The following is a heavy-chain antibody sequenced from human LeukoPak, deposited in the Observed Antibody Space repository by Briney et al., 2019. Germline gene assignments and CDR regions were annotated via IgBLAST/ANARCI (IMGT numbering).Heavy chain of an antibody. CDR1: GFTFSSYA. V-gene: IGHV3-30*18. CDR3: AKAAVSGAWYVGAFDY. D-gene: IGHD6-19*01. Sequence: GGSLRLSCAASGFTFSSYAMHWVRQAPGKGLEWVAVISYDGSYKYYADSVKGRFTISRDNSKNTLDLQMNSLRVEDTAVYYCAKAAVSGAWYVGAFDYWGQGTLVTVPS. CDR2: ISYDGSYK. J-gene: IGHJ4*02.